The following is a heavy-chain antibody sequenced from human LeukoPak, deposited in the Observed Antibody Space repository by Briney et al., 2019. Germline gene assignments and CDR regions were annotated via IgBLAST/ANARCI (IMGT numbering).Heavy chain of an antibody. CDR3: ARDLRGNSMFFDY. Sequence: ASVKVSCKASGYTFTGDYIHWVRQAPGQGLEWMGWINSNSGDTHYPQKFQGRVTMTSDTSISTAYMELSRLSPDDTAVYYCARDLRGNSMFFDYWGQGTLVTVSS. D-gene: IGHD1-1*01. V-gene: IGHV1-2*02. J-gene: IGHJ4*02. CDR2: INSNSGDT. CDR1: GYTFTGDY.